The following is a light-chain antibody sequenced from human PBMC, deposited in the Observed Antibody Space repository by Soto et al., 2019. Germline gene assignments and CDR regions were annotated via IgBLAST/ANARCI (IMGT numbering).Light chain of an antibody. CDR1: SSDVGAYNY. CDR3: STHTSSSTLVL. V-gene: IGLV2-14*01. CDR2: EVN. Sequence: QSALTQPASVSGSPGQSITISCTGTSSDVGAYNYVSWYQKHPGKAPKLLIYEVNNRPLGVSNRFSGSKSGNTASLTISGLQAEDEADYYCSTHTSSSTLVLFGGGTKVTVL. J-gene: IGLJ2*01.